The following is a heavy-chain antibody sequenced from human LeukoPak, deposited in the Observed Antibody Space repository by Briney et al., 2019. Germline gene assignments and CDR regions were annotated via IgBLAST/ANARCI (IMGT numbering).Heavy chain of an antibody. CDR1: GYTFTSYD. Sequence: ASVKVSCKTSGYTFTSYDINWVRQATGQGLEWMGWMNPNSGNTGYAQKFQGRVTMTRNTSISTAYMELSSLRSEDTAVYYCARRGRRADPTDYWGQGTLVTVSS. D-gene: IGHD6-13*01. CDR3: ARRGRRADPTDY. J-gene: IGHJ4*02. V-gene: IGHV1-8*01. CDR2: MNPNSGNT.